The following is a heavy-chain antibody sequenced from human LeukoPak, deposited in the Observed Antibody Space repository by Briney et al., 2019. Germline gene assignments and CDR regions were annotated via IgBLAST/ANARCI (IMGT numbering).Heavy chain of an antibody. CDR1: GFTFSSYS. Sequence: GGSLRLSCAASGFTFSSYSMNWVRQAPGKGLEWVSSISRGGNSIYYAESVKGRFTISRDNAKNSLYLQMNSLRAEDTAVYYCARDQYLDYRGQGTLVTVSS. CDR3: ARDQYLDY. CDR2: ISRGGNSI. V-gene: IGHV3-21*04. J-gene: IGHJ4*02.